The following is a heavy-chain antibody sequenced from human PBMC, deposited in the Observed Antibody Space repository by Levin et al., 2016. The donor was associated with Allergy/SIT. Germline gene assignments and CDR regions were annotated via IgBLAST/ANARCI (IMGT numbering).Heavy chain of an antibody. CDR1: GYSFTSYW. V-gene: IGHV5-51*01. CDR3: ARLREWLSRVRWYFDL. CDR2: IYPGDSDT. D-gene: IGHD3-3*01. J-gene: IGHJ2*01. Sequence: GGSLRLSCKGSGYSFTSYWIGWVRQMPGKGLEWMGIIYPGDSDTRYSPSFQGQVTISADKSISTAYLQWSSLKASDTAMYYCARLREWLSRVRWYFDLWGRGTLVTVSS.